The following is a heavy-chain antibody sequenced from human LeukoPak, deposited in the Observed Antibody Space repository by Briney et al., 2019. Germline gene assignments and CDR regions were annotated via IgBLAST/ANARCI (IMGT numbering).Heavy chain of an antibody. J-gene: IGHJ5*02. CDR2: INPSGGST. Sequence: GASVKVSCKASGYTFTSYYMHWVRQAPGQGLEWMGIINPSGGSTSYAQKFQGRVTMTRDTSTSTVYMELSSLRSEDTAMYYCARDRRAYCSSTSCLAFDPWGQGTLVTVSS. D-gene: IGHD2-2*01. V-gene: IGHV1-46*01. CDR1: GYTFTSYY. CDR3: ARDRRAYCSSTSCLAFDP.